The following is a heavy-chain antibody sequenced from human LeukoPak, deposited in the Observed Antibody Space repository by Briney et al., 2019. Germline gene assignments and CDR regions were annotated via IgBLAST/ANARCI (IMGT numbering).Heavy chain of an antibody. J-gene: IGHJ4*02. CDR3: ARSGGSGFQLDS. CDR2: SYTTGST. D-gene: IGHD3-16*01. Sequence: SETLSLTCTVSGGSLGPYYWSWLRQPPGKALEWIGRSYTTGSTTYNPSPKSRATMSLDTSKNQFSLKLSSVTAADTAVYYCARSGGSGFQLDSWGQGTLVTVSS. CDR1: GGSLGPYY. V-gene: IGHV4-4*07.